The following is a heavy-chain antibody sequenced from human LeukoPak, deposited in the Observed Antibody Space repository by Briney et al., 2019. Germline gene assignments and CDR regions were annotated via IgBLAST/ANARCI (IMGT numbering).Heavy chain of an antibody. J-gene: IGHJ4*02. CDR2: IKTDGTST. V-gene: IGHV3-74*01. CDR3: VRNFHFGKGGYYRHFDY. D-gene: IGHD3-22*01. CDR1: GFTFSNYW. Sequence: PGGSLRLSCAASGFTFSNYWMHWVRRAPGKGLVWVSRIKTDGTSTSYAETVKGRFTISRDNAKNTLYLQMTSLRAEDTAVYYCVRNFHFGKGGYYRHFDYWGQGILVTVSS.